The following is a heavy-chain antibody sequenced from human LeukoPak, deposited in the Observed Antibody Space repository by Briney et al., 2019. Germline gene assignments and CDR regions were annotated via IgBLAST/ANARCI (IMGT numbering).Heavy chain of an antibody. CDR2: ISSGSGYI. Sequence: PGGSLRLSCAASGFTFSGYSMNWVRQAPGKGLEWVSSISSGSGYIFYADSVKGRFTISRDNAKNSLYLQMNSLRAEDTAVYYCAPVPGSGWSEWGQGTLVTVSS. D-gene: IGHD6-19*01. CDR3: APVPGSGWSE. V-gene: IGHV3-21*01. J-gene: IGHJ4*02. CDR1: GFTFSGYS.